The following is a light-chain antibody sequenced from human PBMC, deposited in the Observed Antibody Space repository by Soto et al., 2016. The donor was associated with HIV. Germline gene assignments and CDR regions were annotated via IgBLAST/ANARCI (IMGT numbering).Light chain of an antibody. J-gene: IGKJ3*01. CDR2: TTS. CDR3: QQTDSFPFT. Sequence: DIQMTQSPSSLSASVGDRVIITCRASQTIRKYLNWYQQKPGKAPVLLISTTSSLQSGVASRFSGSGSGAEFTLTISNLQPEDFATYYCQQTDSFPFTFGPGTKVNV. V-gene: IGKV1-39*01. CDR1: QTIRKY.